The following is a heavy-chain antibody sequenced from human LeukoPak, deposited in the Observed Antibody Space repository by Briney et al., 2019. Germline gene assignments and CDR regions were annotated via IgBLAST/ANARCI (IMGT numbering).Heavy chain of an antibody. CDR1: GFTFSSYT. Sequence: GGSLRLSCAASGFTFSSYTMNWVRQFPGKGLEWVSAITSTSTYIYYADSVKGRFTISRDNAKNSLYLQMNSLRAEDTAVYYCARDPEGAIFDYWGQGTLVTVSS. J-gene: IGHJ4*02. V-gene: IGHV3-21*01. D-gene: IGHD1-26*01. CDR3: ARDPEGAIFDY. CDR2: ITSTSTYI.